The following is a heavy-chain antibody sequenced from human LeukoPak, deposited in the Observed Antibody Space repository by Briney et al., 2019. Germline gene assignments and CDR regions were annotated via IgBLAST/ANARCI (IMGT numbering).Heavy chain of an antibody. D-gene: IGHD3-22*01. CDR1: GGSITGYY. J-gene: IGHJ4*02. CDR2: VYSSGVG. Sequence: SETLSLTCTVSGGSITGYYWNWIRQPAGQGLEWLGRVYSSGVGNYNPSLTSRVTISVDTSKNQFSLKLTSLTAADTAVYYCAREEFLHEIDSSGYFVYWGQGTMVTVSS. CDR3: AREEFLHEIDSSGYFVY. V-gene: IGHV4-4*07.